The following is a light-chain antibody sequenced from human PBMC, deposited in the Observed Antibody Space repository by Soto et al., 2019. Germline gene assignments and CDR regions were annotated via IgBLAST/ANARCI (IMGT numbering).Light chain of an antibody. CDR1: QSISSL. CDR2: KAS. V-gene: IGKV1-5*03. J-gene: IGKJ1*01. Sequence: IKMNQSPSTLSPTVGDRVTITWPASQSISSLLAWYQQKPRKAPKLLIYKASSLESGVPSRFSGSGSGTEFTLTISSLQPDDFATYYCQQYNNYWTFGQGTKVDIK. CDR3: QQYNNYWT.